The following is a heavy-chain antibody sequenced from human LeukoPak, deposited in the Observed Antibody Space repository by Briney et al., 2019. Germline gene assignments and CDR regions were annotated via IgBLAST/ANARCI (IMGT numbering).Heavy chain of an antibody. CDR3: ARRWWQQLVVTLFDY. Sequence: PGGSLRLSCAASGFTFSSYWMSWVRQAPGKGLEWVANIKQDGGEKYYVDSVKGRFTISRDNAKSSLYLQMNSLRVEDTAVYYCARRWWQQLVVTLFDYWGQGTLVTVSS. V-gene: IGHV3-7*01. CDR2: IKQDGGEK. CDR1: GFTFSSYW. J-gene: IGHJ4*02. D-gene: IGHD6-13*01.